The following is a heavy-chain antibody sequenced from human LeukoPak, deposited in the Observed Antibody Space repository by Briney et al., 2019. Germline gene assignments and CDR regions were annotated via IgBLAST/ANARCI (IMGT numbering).Heavy chain of an antibody. D-gene: IGHD2-2*01. CDR1: GFTFSDYD. V-gene: IGHV3-11*06. CDR3: ARDGAGGDIVVVPDN. CDR2: ISNSGSNT. Sequence: PGGSLRLSCAASGFTFSDYDMSWIRQAPGKGLQWVSYISNSGSNTNYADSVKGRFTISRDNAKNSLYLQMNSLRAEDTAVYYCARDGAGGDIVVVPDNWGQGTLVTVSS. J-gene: IGHJ4*02.